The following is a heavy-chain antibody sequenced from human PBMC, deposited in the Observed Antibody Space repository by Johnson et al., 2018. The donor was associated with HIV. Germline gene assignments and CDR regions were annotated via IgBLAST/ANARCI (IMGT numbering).Heavy chain of an antibody. Sequence: VQLVESGGGVVWPGGSLRLSCAASGFTFDDYDMSWVRQAPGKGLEWVSGIRWNGGSEDYADYVKGRFTTSRDNAKNSLYLQMSSLRAEDTAFYYCARKGERGIAVAEDAFDIWGQGTMVTVSS. V-gene: IGHV3-20*04. CDR1: GFTFDDYD. D-gene: IGHD6-19*01. CDR2: IRWNGGSE. CDR3: ARKGERGIAVAEDAFDI. J-gene: IGHJ3*02.